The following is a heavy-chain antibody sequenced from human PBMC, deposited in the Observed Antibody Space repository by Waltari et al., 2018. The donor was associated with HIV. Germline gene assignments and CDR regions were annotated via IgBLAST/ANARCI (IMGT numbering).Heavy chain of an antibody. D-gene: IGHD2-21*02. CDR3: VRSVGGNSAY. Sequence: EVQLVESGGGLVQPGGSLRLSWAASGFTFTDHWMTWVRQAPGKGLEWVANIKQDGSKKYYVDSVKGRFTISRDNAKNALYLQMNSLGAEDTAVYYCVRSVGGNSAYWGQGTLVTVSS. J-gene: IGHJ4*02. CDR2: IKQDGSKK. V-gene: IGHV3-7*01. CDR1: GFTFTDHW.